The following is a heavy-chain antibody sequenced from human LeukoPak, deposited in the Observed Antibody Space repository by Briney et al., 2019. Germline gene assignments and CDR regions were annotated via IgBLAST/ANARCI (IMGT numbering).Heavy chain of an antibody. CDR1: GFTFSRYA. V-gene: IGHV3-64D*06. Sequence: GGSLRLSCSASGFTFSRYAMHWVRQAPGKGLEYVSAISSNGGSTYYADSVKGRFTISRDNSKSTLYLQMSSLRAEDTAVYYCVKEEYSSSFYFDYWGQGTLVTASS. J-gene: IGHJ4*02. D-gene: IGHD6-6*01. CDR2: ISSNGGST. CDR3: VKEEYSSSFYFDY.